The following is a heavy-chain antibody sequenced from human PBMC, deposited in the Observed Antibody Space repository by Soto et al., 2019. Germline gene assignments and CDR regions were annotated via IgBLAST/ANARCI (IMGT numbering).Heavy chain of an antibody. J-gene: IGHJ5*02. Sequence: SETLSLTCTVSGGSISSYYWSWIRQPAGKGLEWIGRIYTSGSTNYNPSLKSRVTMSVDTSKNQFSLKLSSVTAADTAVYYCARYCSSTSCSPRAFDPWGQGTLVTVYS. CDR3: ARYCSSTSCSPRAFDP. CDR1: GGSISSYY. CDR2: IYTSGST. V-gene: IGHV4-4*07. D-gene: IGHD2-2*01.